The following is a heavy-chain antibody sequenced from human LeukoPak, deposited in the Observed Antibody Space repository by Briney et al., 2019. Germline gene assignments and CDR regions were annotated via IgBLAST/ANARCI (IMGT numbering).Heavy chain of an antibody. CDR3: ARGGYDKPIDY. CDR1: GFTFSTYS. CDR2: ISSSSRYI. Sequence: PGGSLRLSCAASGFTFSTYSMNWVRQAPGKGLEWISSISSSSRYIYYADSVKGRFTISRDNAKNSLYLQMNSLRTEDTAVYYCARGGYDKPIDYWGQGTLVTVSS. V-gene: IGHV3-21*01. J-gene: IGHJ4*02. D-gene: IGHD2-2*01.